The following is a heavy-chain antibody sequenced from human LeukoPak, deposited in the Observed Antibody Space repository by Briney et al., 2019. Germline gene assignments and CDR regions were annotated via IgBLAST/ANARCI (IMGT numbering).Heavy chain of an antibody. J-gene: IGHJ4*02. Sequence: GGSLRLSRTASGFTFSTYSMNWVRQAPGKGLEWVSYISSSSTIYYADSVKGRFTISRDNAKNSLYLQMYSLRAEDTAVYYCARAMDCWGQGTLVTVSS. CDR1: GFTFSTYS. CDR3: ARAMDC. CDR2: ISSSSTI. V-gene: IGHV3-48*04.